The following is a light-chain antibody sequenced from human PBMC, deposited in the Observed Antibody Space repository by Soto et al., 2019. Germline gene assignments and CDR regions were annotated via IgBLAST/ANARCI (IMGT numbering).Light chain of an antibody. J-gene: IGKJ5*01. CDR1: QSLNSN. Sequence: TQSPVILSVSPGERATVSCRASQSLNSNLAWYQQKPGQAPRLLIIGASSRATGIPDRFSGSGSRTDFTLTINRLEPEDFAVYYCQQCGSSPITFGQGTRLEIK. CDR2: GAS. V-gene: IGKV3-20*01. CDR3: QQCGSSPIT.